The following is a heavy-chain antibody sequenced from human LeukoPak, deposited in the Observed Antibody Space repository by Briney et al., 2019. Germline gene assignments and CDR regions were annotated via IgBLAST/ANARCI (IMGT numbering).Heavy chain of an antibody. D-gene: IGHD2-8*01. Sequence: PGGSLRLSCAASGFTFSSYGMHWVRQAPGKGLEWVAYIQYDGSNEQYADSVKGRFSISTDSSKNILYLQMNSLRAEDTAMYYCAKDRCSNGIGCYYYYRDVWGKGATVTISS. J-gene: IGHJ6*03. CDR3: AKDRCSNGIGCYYYYRDV. V-gene: IGHV3-30*02. CDR2: IQYDGSNE. CDR1: GFTFSSYG.